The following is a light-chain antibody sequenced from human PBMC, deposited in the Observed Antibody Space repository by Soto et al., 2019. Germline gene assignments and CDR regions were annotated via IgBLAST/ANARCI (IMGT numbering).Light chain of an antibody. CDR3: ENSNCVPIT. CDR2: SAS. CDR1: QAISNY. V-gene: IGKV1-27*01. J-gene: IGKJ4*01. Sequence: DIQMTQSPSSLSASVGDRVTITCRASQAISNYLAWYHQKPGKIPELLIYSASTLQSGVPSRFSGGGSRTDFTHPISSLQPEYVATYYCENSNCVPITFGGAPEVEI.